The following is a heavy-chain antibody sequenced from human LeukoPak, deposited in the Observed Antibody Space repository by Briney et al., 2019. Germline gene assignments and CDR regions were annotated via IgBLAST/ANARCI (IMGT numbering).Heavy chain of an antibody. Sequence: PGGFLRLSCAASGFTFDDYAMHWVRQAPGKGLEWVSGISWNSGSIGYADSVKGRFTISRDNAKNSLYLQMNSLRAEDTALYYCAKMSFLGYCSSTSCYEGFKYFDLWGRGTLVTVSS. V-gene: IGHV3-9*01. CDR2: ISWNSGSI. CDR3: AKMSFLGYCSSTSCYEGFKYFDL. J-gene: IGHJ2*01. CDR1: GFTFDDYA. D-gene: IGHD2-2*01.